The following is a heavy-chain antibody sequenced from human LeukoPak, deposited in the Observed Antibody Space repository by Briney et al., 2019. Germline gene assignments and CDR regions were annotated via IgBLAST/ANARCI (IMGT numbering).Heavy chain of an antibody. J-gene: IGHJ3*02. CDR3: AGEDNSSGYRPFDI. D-gene: IGHD3-22*01. CDR1: GYTFTSYG. CDR2: INPNNGGT. Sequence: ASVKVSCKASGYTFTSYGISWVRQAPGQELEWMGRINPNNGGTNYAQKFQGRVTMTRDMSMSTAYMELSRLRSVDTAVYYCAGEDNSSGYRPFDIWGQGTMVTVPS. V-gene: IGHV1-2*06.